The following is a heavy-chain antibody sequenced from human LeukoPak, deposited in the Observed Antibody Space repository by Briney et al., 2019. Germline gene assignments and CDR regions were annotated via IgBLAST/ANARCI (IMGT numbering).Heavy chain of an antibody. J-gene: IGHJ4*02. CDR2: INPSDGGT. D-gene: IGHD1-14*01. CDR1: GYRFTNYY. Sequence: ASVKVSCKASGYRFTNYYMHWVRQAPGQGLEWMGIINPSDGGTSYAQKLQGRVTMTRDTSTSTVYMDLHSLTSEDTAVYYCVREGQTTYYFDYWGQGTLVTVSS. CDR3: VREGQTTYYFDY. V-gene: IGHV1-46*04.